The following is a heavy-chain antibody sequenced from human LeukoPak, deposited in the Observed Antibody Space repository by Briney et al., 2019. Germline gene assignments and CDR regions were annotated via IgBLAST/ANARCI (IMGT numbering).Heavy chain of an antibody. CDR3: ARGQNSSGWYGSLYYFDY. D-gene: IGHD6-19*01. CDR1: GGSISSSNW. J-gene: IGHJ4*02. Sequence: PSGTLSLTCAVSGGSISSSNWWSWVRQPPGKGLEWIGEIYHSGSTNYNPSLKSRVTISVDTSKNQFSLKLSSVTAADTAVYYCARGQNSSGWYGSLYYFDYWGQGTLVTVSS. CDR2: IYHSGST. V-gene: IGHV4-4*02.